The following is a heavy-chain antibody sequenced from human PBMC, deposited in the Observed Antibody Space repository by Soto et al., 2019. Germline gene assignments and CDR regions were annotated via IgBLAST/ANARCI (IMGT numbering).Heavy chain of an antibody. CDR1: GYSFTNYW. V-gene: IGHV5-10-1*01. D-gene: IGHD3-10*01. Sequence: PGESLKISCKGSGYSFTNYWITWVRQMPGKGLEWLGRVDPTDSYSNYSPSFQGHVTISADKSNSTAYLQWSSLKASDTAMYYCARDTYSTSGTYLTYYSYALDVWGQGTTVTVSS. CDR2: VDPTDSYS. J-gene: IGHJ6*02. CDR3: ARDTYSTSGTYLTYYSYALDV.